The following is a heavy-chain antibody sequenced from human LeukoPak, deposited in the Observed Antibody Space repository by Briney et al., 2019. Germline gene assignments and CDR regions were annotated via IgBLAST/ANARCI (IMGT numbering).Heavy chain of an antibody. CDR3: ARGYYYDSSATWRAFRI. CDR1: WLHYDYYG. CDR2: MYWYGDKP. Sequence: GGPVTLLCSAWWLHYDYYGMRELRQAPGKGVAWVACMYWYGDKPGYADSAKGRFTISRDNAKNSLYLQMNSPGADDTDLYYCARGYYYDSSATWRAFRIWGQGTMVTVSS. V-gene: IGHV3-20*04. D-gene: IGHD3-22*01. J-gene: IGHJ3*02.